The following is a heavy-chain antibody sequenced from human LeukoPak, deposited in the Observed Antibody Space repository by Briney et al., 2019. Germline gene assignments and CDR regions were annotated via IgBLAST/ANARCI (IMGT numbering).Heavy chain of an antibody. D-gene: IGHD6-6*01. CDR2: IYYSGST. CDR1: SGSISSSSYY. CDR3: ARVGPLVEYSSSPFDY. J-gene: IGHJ4*02. V-gene: IGHV4-39*01. Sequence: PSEALSLTCTVSSGSISSSSYYWGWIRQPPGKGLEWIGSIYYSGSTYYNPSLKSRVTISVDTSKNQFSLKLSSVTAADTAVYYCARVGPLVEYSSSPFDYWGQGTLVTVSS.